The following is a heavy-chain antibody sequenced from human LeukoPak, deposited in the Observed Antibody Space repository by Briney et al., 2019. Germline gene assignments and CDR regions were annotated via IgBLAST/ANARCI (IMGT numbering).Heavy chain of an antibody. Sequence: GASVKVSCKAFGYTFSSYAISWVRQAPGQGLEWMGGIIPIFDTGNYAQKFQGRLTITADESTSTAYMELSSLRSEDTAVYYCARTYYYDSSGYYFDYWGQGILVTVSS. J-gene: IGHJ4*02. CDR1: GYTFSSYA. CDR2: IIPIFDTG. CDR3: ARTYYYDSSGYYFDY. D-gene: IGHD3-22*01. V-gene: IGHV1-69*01.